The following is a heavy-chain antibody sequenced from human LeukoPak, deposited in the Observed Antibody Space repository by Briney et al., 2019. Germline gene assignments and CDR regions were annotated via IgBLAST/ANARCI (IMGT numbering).Heavy chain of an antibody. CDR3: ARDTESDYGDYVAAFDI. J-gene: IGHJ3*02. CDR1: GYTFTGYY. V-gene: IGHV1-2*02. Sequence: ASVKVSCKASGYTFTGYYMHWVRQAPGQGLEWMGWINPNSGGTNYAQKFQGRVTMTRDTSISTAYMELSRLRSDDTAVYYCARDTESDYGDYVAAFDIWGQGTMVTVSS. CDR2: INPNSGGT. D-gene: IGHD4-17*01.